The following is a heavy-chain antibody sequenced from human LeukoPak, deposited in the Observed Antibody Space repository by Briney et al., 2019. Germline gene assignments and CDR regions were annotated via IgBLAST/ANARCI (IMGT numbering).Heavy chain of an antibody. D-gene: IGHD1-26*01. J-gene: IGHJ4*02. CDR1: GFTFSSYW. Sequence: GGSLRLSCAASGFTFSSYWMHWVRQAPGKGLVWVSRIDGDGSSTNYADSVKGRFTISRDNARNTLYLQMNSLRAEDTAVYYCARPIVGACFDCWGQGTLVTVSS. V-gene: IGHV3-74*01. CDR2: IDGDGSST. CDR3: ARPIVGACFDC.